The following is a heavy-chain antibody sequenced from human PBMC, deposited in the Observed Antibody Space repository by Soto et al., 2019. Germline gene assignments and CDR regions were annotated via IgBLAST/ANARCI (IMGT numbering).Heavy chain of an antibody. CDR3: ARISSGWRWAFFDY. CDR2: ISYDGSNK. J-gene: IGHJ4*02. V-gene: IGHV3-30-3*01. Sequence: PGGSLRLSCAASGFTFSSYAMHWVRQAPGKGLEWVAVISYDGSNKYYADSVKGRFTISRDNSKNTLYLQMNSLRAEDTAVYYCARISSGWRWAFFDYWGQGTLVTVSS. CDR1: GFTFSSYA. D-gene: IGHD6-19*01.